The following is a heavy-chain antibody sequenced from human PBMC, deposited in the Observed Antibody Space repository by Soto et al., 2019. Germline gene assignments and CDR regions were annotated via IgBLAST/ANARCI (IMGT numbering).Heavy chain of an antibody. CDR3: ARMSGYDFPYYYYGMDV. CDR1: GGSISSYY. V-gene: IGHV4-59*01. CDR2: IYYSGST. J-gene: IGHJ6*02. D-gene: IGHD5-12*01. Sequence: SETLSLTCTVSGGSISSYYWSWIRQPPGKGLEWIGYIYYSGSTNYNPSLKSRVTISVDTSKNQFSLKLSPVTAADTAVYYCARMSGYDFPYYYYGMDVWGQGTTVTVSS.